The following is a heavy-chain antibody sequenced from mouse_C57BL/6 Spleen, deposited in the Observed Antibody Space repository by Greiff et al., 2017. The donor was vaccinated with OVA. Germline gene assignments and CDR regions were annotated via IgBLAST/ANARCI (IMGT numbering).Heavy chain of an antibody. CDR2: IYPGSGNT. CDR3: ARGGGYYDWYFDV. D-gene: IGHD2-3*01. CDR1: GYTFTDYY. J-gene: IGHJ1*03. Sequence: VQGVESGAELVRPGASVKLSCKASGYTFTDYYINWVKQRPGQGLEWIARIYPGSGNTYYNEKFKGKATLTAEKSSSTAYMQLSSLTSEDSAVYFCARGGGYYDWYFDVWGTGTTVTVSS. V-gene: IGHV1-76*01.